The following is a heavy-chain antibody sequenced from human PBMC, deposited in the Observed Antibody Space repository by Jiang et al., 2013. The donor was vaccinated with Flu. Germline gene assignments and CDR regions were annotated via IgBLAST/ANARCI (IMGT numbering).Heavy chain of an antibody. J-gene: IGHJ4*02. CDR1: GFTFSNYD. CDR3: ARDSGAGGPPRPGGFGADY. D-gene: IGHD3-16*01. CDR2: IWSDGSNE. V-gene: IGHV3-33*01. Sequence: RSLRLSRATSGFTFSNYDMHWVRQAPGKGLEWVAVIWSDGSNEYYADSVKGRFTISRDNSKNTLYLQMNGLRAEDTAVYYCARDSGAGGPPRPGGFGADYWGQGTLVTVSS.